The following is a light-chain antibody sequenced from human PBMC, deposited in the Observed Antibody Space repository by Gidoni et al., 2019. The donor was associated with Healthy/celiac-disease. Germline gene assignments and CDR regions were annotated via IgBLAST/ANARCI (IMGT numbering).Light chain of an antibody. CDR2: AAS. Sequence: SASTGDRVTITCRASQGISSYLAWYQQKPGKAPKLLIYAASTLQSGVPSRFSGSGSGTDFTLTISCLQSEDFATYYCQQYYSYLWTFGQGTKVEIK. CDR3: QQYYSYLWT. J-gene: IGKJ1*01. CDR1: QGISSY. V-gene: IGKV1-8*01.